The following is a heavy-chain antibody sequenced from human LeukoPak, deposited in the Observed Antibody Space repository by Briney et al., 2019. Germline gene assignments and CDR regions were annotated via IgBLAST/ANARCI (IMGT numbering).Heavy chain of an antibody. CDR3: ARDRLGRTGSPSTPHYYYGMDV. Sequence: GGSLRLSCAASGFTFSSYGMHWVRQAPGKGLEWVAVISYDGSNKYYADSVKGRFTISRDNSKNTLYLQMNSLRAEDTAVYYCARDRLGRTGSPSTPHYYYGMDVWGQGTTVTVSS. D-gene: IGHD1-1*01. J-gene: IGHJ6*02. V-gene: IGHV3-30*03. CDR1: GFTFSSYG. CDR2: ISYDGSNK.